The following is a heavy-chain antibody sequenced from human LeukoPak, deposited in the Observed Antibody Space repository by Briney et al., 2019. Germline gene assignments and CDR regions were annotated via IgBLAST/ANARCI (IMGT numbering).Heavy chain of an antibody. Sequence: TSETLSLTCTVSGGSISSGRYYWSWIRQPAGKGLEWIGRIYTSGSTNYNPSLKSRVTISVDTSKNQFSLKLSSVTAADTAVYYCARDRGYSGYTGPFWFDPWGQGTLVTVSS. V-gene: IGHV4-61*02. CDR2: IYTSGST. J-gene: IGHJ5*02. CDR1: GGSISSGRYY. D-gene: IGHD5-12*01. CDR3: ARDRGYSGYTGPFWFDP.